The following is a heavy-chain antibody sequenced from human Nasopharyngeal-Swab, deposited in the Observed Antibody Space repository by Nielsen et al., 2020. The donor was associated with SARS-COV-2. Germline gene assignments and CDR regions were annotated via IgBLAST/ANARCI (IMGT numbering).Heavy chain of an antibody. D-gene: IGHD3-9*01. CDR3: ARQFDLYFAFDL. CDR2: INPKSGET. Sequence: ASVKVSCKASGYTLSDYFIHWLRQAPGHGPEWMGWINPKSGETKYAQRFQDRVTVTRDTSFTTAFMDLSSLRPDDTAVYYCARQFDLYFAFDLWGQGTLVTVSS. V-gene: IGHV1-2*02. CDR1: GYTLSDYF. J-gene: IGHJ4*02.